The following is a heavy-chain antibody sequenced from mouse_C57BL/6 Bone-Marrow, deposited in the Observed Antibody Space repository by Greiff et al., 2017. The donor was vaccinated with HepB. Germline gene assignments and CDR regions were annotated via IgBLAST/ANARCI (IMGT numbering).Heavy chain of an antibody. CDR1: GYTFTSYG. V-gene: IGHV1-81*01. CDR2: IYPRSGNT. J-gene: IGHJ4*01. Sequence: QVQLQQSGAELARPGASVKLSCKASGYTFTSYGISWVKQRNGQGLEWIGEIYPRSGNTYYNEKFKGKATLTADKSSSTAYMELRSLTSEDSAVYGCAGFIWEYGSSYAMDDWGQGTSGNVSS. CDR3: AGFIWEYGSSYAMDD. D-gene: IGHD1-1*01.